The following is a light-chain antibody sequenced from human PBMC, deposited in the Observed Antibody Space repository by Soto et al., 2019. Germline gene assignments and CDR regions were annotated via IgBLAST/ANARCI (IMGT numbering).Light chain of an antibody. CDR2: RNN. V-gene: IGLV1-47*01. J-gene: IGLJ1*01. CDR3: AAWDDSLSGYV. CDR1: SSNIGSNY. Sequence: QSVLTQPPSASGTPGQRVTISCSGSSSNIGSNYVSWYQQLPGTAPQLLIYRNNQRPSGVPDRFSGSKSGTSASLAISGLRSEDGADYYCAAWDDSLSGYVFGTGTKLTVL.